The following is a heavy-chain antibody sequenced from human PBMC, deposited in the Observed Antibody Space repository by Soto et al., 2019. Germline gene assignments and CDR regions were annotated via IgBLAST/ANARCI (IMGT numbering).Heavy chain of an antibody. D-gene: IGHD6-13*01. CDR1: GGSISSGGYS. CDR3: ARQGSPIGADDHCYRIDF. V-gene: IGHV4-61*08. CDR2: IYYSGST. Sequence: PSETLSLTCAVSGGSISSGGYSWSWIRQPPGKGLEWIGYIYYSGSTNYNPSLKSRVTISLDTSKNQFSLKLSSVTAADTAVYYCARQGSPIGADDHCYRIDFWGQRTTVPVS. J-gene: IGHJ6*02.